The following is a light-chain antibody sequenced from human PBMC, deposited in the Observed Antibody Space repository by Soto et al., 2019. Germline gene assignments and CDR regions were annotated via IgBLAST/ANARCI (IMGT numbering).Light chain of an antibody. CDR1: QSVNNN. J-gene: IGKJ1*01. CDR3: QKYGDSRA. CDR2: GAS. Sequence: EIVLTQSPGTLSLSPGERATLSCRASQSVNNNLAWYQQKTGQAPRLLIYGASSRATGIPDRFSGSGSGTDFTLTISRPESEDFAVYYCQKYGDSRAFGQGTKVEIK. V-gene: IGKV3-20*01.